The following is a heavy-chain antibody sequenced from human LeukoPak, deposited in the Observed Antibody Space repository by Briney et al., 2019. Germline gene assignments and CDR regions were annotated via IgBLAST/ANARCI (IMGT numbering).Heavy chain of an antibody. V-gene: IGHV1-2*02. CDR3: ARTALYSSSWYEDY. CDR1: GYTFTGYY. CDR2: INPNSGGT. D-gene: IGHD6-13*01. J-gene: IGHJ4*02. Sequence: ASVKVSCKASGYTFTGYYMHWVRQAPGQGLEWMRWINPNSGGTNYAQKFQGRVTMTRDTSISTAYMELSRLRSDDTAVSYCARTALYSSSWYEDYWGQGTLVTVSS.